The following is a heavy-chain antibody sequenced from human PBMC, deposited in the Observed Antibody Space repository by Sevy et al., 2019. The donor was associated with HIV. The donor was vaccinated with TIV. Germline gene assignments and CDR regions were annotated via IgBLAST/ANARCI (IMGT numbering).Heavy chain of an antibody. J-gene: IGHJ4*02. Sequence: GGSQRLSCVASGFTFPIYSVLWVRQAPGKGLEWVSLISYDRSKKYYSDSVKGRFAISRDESKTTLCLQMNSLRSKDTAIYYCAGVGVSYCTDDCYHRFDYWGRGTLVTVSS. D-gene: IGHD2-21*02. CDR2: ISYDRSKK. V-gene: IGHV3-30*09. CDR3: AGVGVSYCTDDCYHRFDY. CDR1: GFTFPIYS.